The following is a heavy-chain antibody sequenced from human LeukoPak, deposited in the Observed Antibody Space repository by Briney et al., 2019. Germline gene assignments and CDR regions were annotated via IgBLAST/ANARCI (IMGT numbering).Heavy chain of an antibody. D-gene: IGHD3-16*02. V-gene: IGHV3-30-3*01. CDR3: AKESYNYDYVWGSYRYYDY. Sequence: GGSLRLSCAASGFTFSSYAMHWVRQAPGKGLEWVAVISYDGSNKYYADSVKGRFTISRDNAKNSLYLQMNSLRAEDTAVYYCAKESYNYDYVWGSYRYYDYWGQGTLVTVSS. CDR2: ISYDGSNK. CDR1: GFTFSSYA. J-gene: IGHJ4*02.